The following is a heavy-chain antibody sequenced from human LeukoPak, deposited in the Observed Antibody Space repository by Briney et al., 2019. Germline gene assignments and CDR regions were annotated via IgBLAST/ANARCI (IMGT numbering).Heavy chain of an antibody. CDR2: IYYSGST. D-gene: IGHD3-16*01. CDR3: AETKRGDWFDP. CDR1: GGSISSGGYY. V-gene: IGHV4-61*08. J-gene: IGHJ5*02. Sequence: PSETLSLTCTVSGGSISSGGYYWSWIRQHPGKGLEWIGYIYYSGSTYYNPSLKSRVTISVDTSKNQFSLKLSSVTAADTAVYYCAETKRGDWFDPWGQGTLVTVSS.